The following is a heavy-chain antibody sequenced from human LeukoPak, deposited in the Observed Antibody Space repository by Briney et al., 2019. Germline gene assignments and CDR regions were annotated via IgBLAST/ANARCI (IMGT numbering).Heavy chain of an antibody. D-gene: IGHD2-2*01. CDR1: GFTFSSYW. Sequence: GGSLRLSCAASGFTFSSYWMSWVRQAPGKGLEWVANIKQDGSEKYYVDSVKGRFTISRDNAKNSLYLQMNSLRAEDTAVYYCATCSSTSCYHYYYYMDVWGKGTTATVSS. V-gene: IGHV3-7*01. J-gene: IGHJ6*03. CDR2: IKQDGSEK. CDR3: ATCSSTSCYHYYYYMDV.